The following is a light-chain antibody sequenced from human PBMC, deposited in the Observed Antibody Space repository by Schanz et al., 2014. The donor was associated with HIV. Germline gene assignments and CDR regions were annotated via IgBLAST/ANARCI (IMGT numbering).Light chain of an antibody. V-gene: IGKV3-15*01. J-gene: IGKJ4*01. CDR3: QQRSNWPLT. CDR1: QSVSSN. Sequence: EKVMTQSPATLSVSPGERATLSCRASQSVSSNLAWYQQKPGQAPRLLIYDVSTRATGIPARFSGSGSGTEFTLTISSLEPEDFAVYYCQQRSNWPLTFGGGTKVEIK. CDR2: DVS.